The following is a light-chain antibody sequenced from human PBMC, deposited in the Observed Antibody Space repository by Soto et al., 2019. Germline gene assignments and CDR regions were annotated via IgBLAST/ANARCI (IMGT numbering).Light chain of an antibody. CDR3: ETWCSTIWV. CDR1: SGDSNDL. V-gene: IGLV4-60*03. Sequence: QSVLTQSSSASASLGSSVKLTCTLSSGDSNDLIAWHQQQPGKAPRYMMKVEGSGNYNRGRGVPDRFSGSSSGADRYLTISNLQSEDEADYYCETWCSTIWVFGGGTKLTVL. J-gene: IGLJ3*02. CDR2: VEGSGNY.